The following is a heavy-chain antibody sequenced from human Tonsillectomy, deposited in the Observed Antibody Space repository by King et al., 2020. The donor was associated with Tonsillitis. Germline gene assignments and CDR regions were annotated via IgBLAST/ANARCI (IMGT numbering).Heavy chain of an antibody. J-gene: IGHJ4*02. V-gene: IGHV3-30-3*01. D-gene: IGHD3-10*01. CDR3: ARDGGEYYFDY. CDR2: ISYDGSDK. CDR1: GFTFSNYA. Sequence: VQLVESGGGVVQPGRSLRLSCAASGFTFSNYAMNWVRRAPGKGLEGVAVISYDGSDKYYTDSVKGRLTIFRDNSKNTLYLQMNSLRAEDTAVYYCARDGGEYYFDYWGQGTLVTVSS.